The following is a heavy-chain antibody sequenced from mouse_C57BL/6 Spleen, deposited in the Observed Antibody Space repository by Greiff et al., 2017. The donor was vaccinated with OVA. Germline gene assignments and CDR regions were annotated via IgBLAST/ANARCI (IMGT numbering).Heavy chain of an antibody. CDR3: ARGRTGTG. Sequence: QVQLQQPGAELVRPGTSVKLSCKASGYTFTSYWMHWVKQRPGQGLEWIGVIDPSDSYTNYNQKFKGKATLTVDTSSSTAYMQLSSLTSEDAAVYYCARGRTGTGGGQGTTLTVSS. D-gene: IGHD4-1*01. CDR1: GYTFTSYW. CDR2: IDPSDSYT. J-gene: IGHJ2*01. V-gene: IGHV1-59*01.